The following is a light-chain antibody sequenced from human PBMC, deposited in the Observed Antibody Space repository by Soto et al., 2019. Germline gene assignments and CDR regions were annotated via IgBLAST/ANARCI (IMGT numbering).Light chain of an antibody. CDR1: GRDIGAYDY. V-gene: IGLV2-14*01. Sequence: QSVLTQPASVSGSPGQSITISCTGSGRDIGAYDYVSWYQQHPGKAPKLLIYGVKNRPSGVSYRFSASKSAFTASLTISGLQAEDEAHYYCSSYTTSYFYVFGHGTEVTVL. CDR3: SSYTTSYFYV. J-gene: IGLJ1*01. CDR2: GVK.